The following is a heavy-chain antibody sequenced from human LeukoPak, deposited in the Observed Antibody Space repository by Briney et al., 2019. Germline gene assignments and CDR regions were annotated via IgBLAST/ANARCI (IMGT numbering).Heavy chain of an antibody. Sequence: ASVKVSCKASGYTFTSYGISWVRQAPGQGLEWMGWISAYNGNTNYAQKLQGRVTMTTDTSTSTAYMELRSLRSEDTAVYYCARERTDSSGWYGMDVWGQGTTVTVSS. J-gene: IGHJ6*02. D-gene: IGHD6-19*01. CDR2: ISAYNGNT. CDR1: GYTFTSYG. V-gene: IGHV1-18*01. CDR3: ARERTDSSGWYGMDV.